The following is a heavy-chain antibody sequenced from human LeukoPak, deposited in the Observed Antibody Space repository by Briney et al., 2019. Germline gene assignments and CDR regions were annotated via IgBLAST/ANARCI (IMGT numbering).Heavy chain of an antibody. V-gene: IGHV5-51*01. CDR2: IYPGDSDT. J-gene: IGHJ4*02. CDR1: GYRFSSYW. Sequence: GESLKISCKGSGYRFSSYWIGWVRQMPGKGLEWMGIIYPGDSDTRYSPSFQGQVIISADRSVNTVYLQWDSLKASDTATYYCARREASANFDYWGQGTLVTVSS. CDR3: ARREASANFDY. D-gene: IGHD2-15*01.